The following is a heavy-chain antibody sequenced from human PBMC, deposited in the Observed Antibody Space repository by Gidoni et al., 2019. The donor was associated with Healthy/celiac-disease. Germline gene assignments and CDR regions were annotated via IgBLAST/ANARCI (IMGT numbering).Heavy chain of an antibody. D-gene: IGHD6-19*01. V-gene: IGHV3-15*01. J-gene: IGHJ4*02. CDR1: GFTFSNAW. Sequence: EVQLVESGGGLVKPGGSLRLSVAASGFTFSNAWRSWVRTAPGKGLEWVGRIKSKTDGGTTDYAAPVKGRFTISRDDSKNTLYLQMNSLKTEDTAVYYCTSSLIAVAGTDDYWGQGTLVTVSS. CDR3: TSSLIAVAGTDDY. CDR2: IKSKTDGGTT.